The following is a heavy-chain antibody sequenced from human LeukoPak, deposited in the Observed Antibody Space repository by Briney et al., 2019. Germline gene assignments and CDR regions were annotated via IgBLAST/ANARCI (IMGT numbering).Heavy chain of an antibody. Sequence: GGSLRLSCAASGFPFSSYWMTWVRQAPGKGLEWVANIKQDGSEKYYVDSVKGRFTISRDNAENSLYLQMNSLRAEDTAMYYCARDNSSGWYFDYWGQGTLVTVSS. J-gene: IGHJ4*02. CDR1: GFPFSSYW. V-gene: IGHV3-7*01. D-gene: IGHD6-19*01. CDR3: ARDNSSGWYFDY. CDR2: IKQDGSEK.